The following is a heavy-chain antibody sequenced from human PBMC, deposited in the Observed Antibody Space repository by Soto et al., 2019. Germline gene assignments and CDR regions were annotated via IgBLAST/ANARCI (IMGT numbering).Heavy chain of an antibody. D-gene: IGHD2-15*01. J-gene: IGHJ6*03. V-gene: IGHV6-1*01. CDR2: TYYRSKWYN. CDR3: ARDYCSGGSCYWGGYYYYMDV. Sequence: SQTLSLTCAISGYSVSSNSAAWNWIRQSPSRGLEWLGRTYYRSKWYNDYAVSVKSRITINPDTSKNQFSLQLNSVTPEDTAVYYCARDYCSGGSCYWGGYYYYMDVWGKGTTVTVSS. CDR1: GYSVSSNSAA.